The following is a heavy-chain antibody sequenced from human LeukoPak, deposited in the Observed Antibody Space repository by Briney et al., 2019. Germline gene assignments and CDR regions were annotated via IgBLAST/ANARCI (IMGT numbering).Heavy chain of an antibody. CDR3: ARVRVTIVVYDAFDV. CDR1: GDPITDYY. V-gene: IGHV4-59*01. Sequence: PSETLSLTCTVSGDPITDYYWSWLRQPPGKGLEWIGHTYDSGSTKYNPSLKSRATISVDTSKNQFSLQLSSVTAADAAIYYCARVRVTIVVYDAFDVWGQGTMVTVSS. J-gene: IGHJ3*01. D-gene: IGHD4/OR15-4a*01. CDR2: TYDSGST.